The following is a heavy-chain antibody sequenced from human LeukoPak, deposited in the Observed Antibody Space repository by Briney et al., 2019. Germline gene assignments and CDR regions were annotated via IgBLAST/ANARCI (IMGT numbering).Heavy chain of an antibody. J-gene: IGHJ4*02. CDR2: IGAYNGNT. CDR1: GYTFSSYG. V-gene: IGHV1-18*01. Sequence: GASVKVSCKASGYTFSSYGISWVRQAPGQGLEWMGWIGAYNGNTIYAQKLQGRVTMTTDTSTSTAYMELRSLTSDDTAVYYRARLDYGDYRDYFDYWGQGTLVTVSS. CDR3: ARLDYGDYRDYFDY. D-gene: IGHD4-17*01.